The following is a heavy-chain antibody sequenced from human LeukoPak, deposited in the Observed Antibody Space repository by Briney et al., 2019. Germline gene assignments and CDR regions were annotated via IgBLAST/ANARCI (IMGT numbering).Heavy chain of an antibody. CDR2: FSASDGSR. CDR3: AKNIGGFDY. J-gene: IGHJ4*02. CDR1: GFSFSSYG. Sequence: GGTLRLSCEASGFSFSSYGMSWVRQAPGEGLEWVSGFSASDGSRYYADSVKGRFTISRDNSKNTLYLQMNSLRAEDTAVYYCAKNIGGFDYWGQGTLVTVSS. D-gene: IGHD4-23*01. V-gene: IGHV3-23*01.